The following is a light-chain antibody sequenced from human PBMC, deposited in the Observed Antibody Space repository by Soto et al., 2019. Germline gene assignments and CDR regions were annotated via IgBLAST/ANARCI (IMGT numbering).Light chain of an antibody. CDR3: QQYGSSPLT. J-gene: IGKJ4*01. Sequence: EVVLTQSPGTLSLSPGERATLSCRASQTVTSSYLAWYQQKPGQAPRLLVFGGSSRATGIPDRFRGVGSGTYFTLPISRLEPEDSAVYYCQQYGSSPLTFGGGTKVEI. CDR2: GGS. CDR1: QTVTSSY. V-gene: IGKV3-20*01.